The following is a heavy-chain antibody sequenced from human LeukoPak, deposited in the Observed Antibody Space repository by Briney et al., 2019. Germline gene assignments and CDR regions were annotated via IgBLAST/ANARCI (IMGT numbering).Heavy chain of an antibody. CDR3: ARQIASAGTAGFDF. Sequence: SETLSLTCTVPGGSISSYYWSWIRQPAGKGLEWIGRIYSTGSTNYNPSLKSRVTMSVDTSKNQFSLRLRSVAAADTAVYYCARQIASAGTAGFDFWGQGALVTVSS. V-gene: IGHV4-4*07. CDR1: GGSISSYY. J-gene: IGHJ4*02. CDR2: IYSTGST. D-gene: IGHD6-13*01.